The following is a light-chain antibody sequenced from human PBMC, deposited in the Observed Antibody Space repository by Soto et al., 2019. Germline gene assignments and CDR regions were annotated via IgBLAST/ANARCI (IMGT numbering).Light chain of an antibody. V-gene: IGKV1-27*01. Sequence: DIQMTQSPSSLSASVGDRVTITCRASQGISNSLAWYQQKPGKVPQLLIYGASTLQSGVPSRFSGSGPGTYFTLTISNLQPEDVATYYCQKYYAALITFGPGTRVHIK. CDR1: QGISNS. J-gene: IGKJ3*01. CDR2: GAS. CDR3: QKYYAALIT.